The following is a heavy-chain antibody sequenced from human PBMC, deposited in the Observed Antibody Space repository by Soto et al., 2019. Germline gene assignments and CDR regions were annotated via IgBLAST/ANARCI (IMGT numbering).Heavy chain of an antibody. CDR1: GGSISSSSYY. Sequence: SETLSLTCTVSGGSISSSSYYWGWIRQPPGKGLEWIGSIYYSGSTYYNPSLKSRVTISVDTSKNQISLKLSSVTAADTAVYYCAINYDFWSGYNNPFDYWGQGTLVTVS. D-gene: IGHD3-3*01. J-gene: IGHJ4*02. CDR2: IYYSGST. CDR3: AINYDFWSGYNNPFDY. V-gene: IGHV4-39*01.